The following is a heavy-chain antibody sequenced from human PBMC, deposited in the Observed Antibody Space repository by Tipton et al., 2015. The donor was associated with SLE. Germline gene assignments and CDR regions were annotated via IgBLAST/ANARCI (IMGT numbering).Heavy chain of an antibody. Sequence: TLSLTCTVSGGSISSYYWSWIRQPAGKGLEWIGYIYYSGSTNYNPSLKSRVTISVDTSKNQFSLKLSSVTAADTAVYYCARGRGYGDPEYFQHWGQGTLVTVSS. CDR3: ARGRGYGDPEYFQH. J-gene: IGHJ1*01. V-gene: IGHV4-59*01. D-gene: IGHD4-17*01. CDR2: IYYSGST. CDR1: GGSISSYY.